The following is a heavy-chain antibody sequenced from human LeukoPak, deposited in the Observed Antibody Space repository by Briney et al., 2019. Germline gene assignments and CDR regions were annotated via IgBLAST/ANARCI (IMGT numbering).Heavy chain of an antibody. J-gene: IGHJ4*02. D-gene: IGHD3-3*01. CDR3: ARGAMGDFWSGYPYYFDY. Sequence: GESLKISXKGSGYSFTSYWIGWVRQMPGKGLEWMGIIYPGDSDTRYSPSFQGQVTISADKSISTAYLQWSSLKASDTAMYYCARGAMGDFWSGYPYYFDYWGQGTLVTVSS. V-gene: IGHV5-51*01. CDR2: IYPGDSDT. CDR1: GYSFTSYW.